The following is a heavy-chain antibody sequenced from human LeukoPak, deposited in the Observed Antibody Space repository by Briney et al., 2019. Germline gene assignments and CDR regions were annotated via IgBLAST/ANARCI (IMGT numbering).Heavy chain of an antibody. J-gene: IGHJ4*02. Sequence: GGSLRLSCAASGFTFSTYWMTWVRQAPGKGLEWVSGISGSGGNTYYADSVKGRFTISRDNSKNTLYLQMNSLRAEDTAVYYCAKDLTYSGSSFDYWGQGTLVTVSS. CDR2: ISGSGGNT. CDR3: AKDLTYSGSSFDY. CDR1: GFTFSTYW. D-gene: IGHD1-26*01. V-gene: IGHV3-23*01.